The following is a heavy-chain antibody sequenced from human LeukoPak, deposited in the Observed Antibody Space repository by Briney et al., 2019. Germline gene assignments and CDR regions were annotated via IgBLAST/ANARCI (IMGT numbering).Heavy chain of an antibody. J-gene: IGHJ4*02. CDR1: GFTFSYFG. Sequence: GGSLRLSCVASGFTFSYFGMNWVRQAPGEGLEGVSSISGSGTYIYSTDSVKGRFTISRDNAKNSLYLLMNSLRAEDTAVYYCAREFTSGWIDYWGQGTPVTVSS. D-gene: IGHD6-19*01. V-gene: IGHV3-21*01. CDR3: AREFTSGWIDY. CDR2: ISGSGTYI.